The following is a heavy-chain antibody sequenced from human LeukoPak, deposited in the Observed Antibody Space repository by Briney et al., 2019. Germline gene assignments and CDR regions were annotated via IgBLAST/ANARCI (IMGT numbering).Heavy chain of an antibody. D-gene: IGHD1-26*01. J-gene: IGHJ6*02. CDR2: INWNGGGT. CDR3: AKHMRATNTYSFFGLDV. V-gene: IGHV3-9*01. CDR1: GFTFKDYG. Sequence: TLRLSCAATGFTFKDYGMHRVRQPPRKRPQHVSSINWNGGGTDYADSVKGRFTISRDNAKNSLYLQLISLRPEDTALYYCAKHMRATNTYSFFGLDVWGQGTTVTVSS.